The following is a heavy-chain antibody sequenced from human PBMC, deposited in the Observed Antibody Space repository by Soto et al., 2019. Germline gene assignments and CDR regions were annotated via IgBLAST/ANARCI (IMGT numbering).Heavy chain of an antibody. J-gene: IGHJ3*02. Sequence: PGGSLRLACAASGFSFSSYSMNWVRQAPGKGLEWVSYISSSSSTISYADSVKGRFTISRDNAKNSLYLQMNSLGAEDTAVYYCARVWLRAFDIWGQGTMVTVSS. CDR1: GFSFSSYS. V-gene: IGHV3-48*01. CDR2: ISSSSSTI. CDR3: ARVWLRAFDI. D-gene: IGHD6-19*01.